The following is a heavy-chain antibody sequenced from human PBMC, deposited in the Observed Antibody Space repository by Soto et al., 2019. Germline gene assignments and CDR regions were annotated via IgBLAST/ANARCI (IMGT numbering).Heavy chain of an antibody. D-gene: IGHD2-2*01. CDR2: ISGYNGNT. Sequence: ASVKASCKASGYIFINYGITWLRESPGQGLEWMGWISGYNGNTKYADKLQGRVTMTTDTSTTTAYMELRSLRSDDTAVYYCARDEVPAANWLDRWGQGTLVTVSS. CDR3: ARDEVPAANWLDR. CDR1: GYIFINYG. J-gene: IGHJ5*02. V-gene: IGHV1-18*01.